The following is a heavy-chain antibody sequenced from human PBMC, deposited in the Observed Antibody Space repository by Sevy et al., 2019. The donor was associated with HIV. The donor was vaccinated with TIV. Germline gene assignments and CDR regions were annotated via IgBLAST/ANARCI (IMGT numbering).Heavy chain of an antibody. CDR1: GFTFSSYA. CDR2: ISYDGSKK. CDR3: ARVGVSYCTDYCYHRFDY. Sequence: GGSLRLSCAASGFTFSSYALLWVRQAPGKGLEWVSLISYDGSKKYYSDSVKGRFAISRDESKTTLFLQMNSLRSEDTFIYYCARVGVSYCTDYCYHRFDYWGRGTLVTVSS. J-gene: IGHJ4*02. D-gene: IGHD2-8*02. V-gene: IGHV3-30*09.